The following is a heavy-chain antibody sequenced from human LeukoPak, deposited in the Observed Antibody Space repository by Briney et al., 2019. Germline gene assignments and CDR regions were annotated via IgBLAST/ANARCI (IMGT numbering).Heavy chain of an antibody. CDR2: ISANNGNT. D-gene: IGHD4-17*01. J-gene: IGHJ4*02. V-gene: IGHV1-18*01. CDR1: GYTFTSYD. CDR3: AGAVTVTTGPLGY. Sequence: ASVKVSCKASGYTFTSYDINWVRQAPGQGLEWMGWISANNGNTNYAQKLQGRVTMTTDTSTNTAYMELRSLRSDDTAIYYCAGAVTVTTGPLGYWGQGTLVTVSS.